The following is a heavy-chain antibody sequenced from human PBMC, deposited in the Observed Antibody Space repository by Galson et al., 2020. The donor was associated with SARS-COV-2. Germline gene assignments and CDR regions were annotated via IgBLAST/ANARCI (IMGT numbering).Heavy chain of an antibody. CDR3: ARRTTVTDY. CDR2: IYYSGST. J-gene: IGHJ4*02. Sequence: SETLSLTCTVSGGSISSSSYYWGWIRQPPGKGLEWIGSIYYSGSTYYNPSLKSRVTISVDTSKNQFSLKLSSVTAADTAVYYCARRTTVTDYWGQGTLVTVSS. CDR1: GGSISSSSYY. V-gene: IGHV4-39*01. D-gene: IGHD4-17*01.